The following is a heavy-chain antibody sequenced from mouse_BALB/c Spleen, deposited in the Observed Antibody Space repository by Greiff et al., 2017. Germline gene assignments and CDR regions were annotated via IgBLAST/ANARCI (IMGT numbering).Heavy chain of an antibody. Sequence: VQLQQSGAELVKPGASVKLSCKASGYTFTSYYMYWVKQRPGQGLEWIGEINPSNGGTNFNEKFKSKATLTVDKSSSTAYMQLSSLTSEDSAVYYCTRNLYYAMDYWGQGTSVTVSS. J-gene: IGHJ4*01. CDR3: TRNLYYAMDY. CDR1: GYTFTSYY. CDR2: INPSNGGT. V-gene: IGHV1S81*02.